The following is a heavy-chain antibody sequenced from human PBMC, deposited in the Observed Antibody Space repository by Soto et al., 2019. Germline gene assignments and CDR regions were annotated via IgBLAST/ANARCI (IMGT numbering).Heavy chain of an antibody. Sequence: GGSLRLSCAASGFTFSNIWMNWVRQAPGKGLEWVGRIKRISQGGTTDHAAPVKGRFTVSRDDSKNTLYLEMNSLRTEDTAVYYCVQNMDVWGQGTTVTVS. J-gene: IGHJ6*02. CDR2: IKRISQGGTT. V-gene: IGHV3-15*07. CDR3: VQNMDV. CDR1: GFTFSNIW.